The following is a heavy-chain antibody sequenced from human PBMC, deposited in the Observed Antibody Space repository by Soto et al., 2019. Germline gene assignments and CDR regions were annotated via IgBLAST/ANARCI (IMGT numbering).Heavy chain of an antibody. Sequence: QVQLVQSGAEVKRPGSSVKVSCKASGDTFTFYSISWVRQAPGLGLEWMGRINPILSMSNYAQRFQGRVTMTADKSTSTAYMELSSLQSEDTAIYYCASSYGSGYRAFDYWGQGALVTVSS. V-gene: IGHV1-69*02. CDR1: GDTFTFYS. CDR3: ASSYGSGYRAFDY. D-gene: IGHD3-10*01. J-gene: IGHJ4*02. CDR2: INPILSMS.